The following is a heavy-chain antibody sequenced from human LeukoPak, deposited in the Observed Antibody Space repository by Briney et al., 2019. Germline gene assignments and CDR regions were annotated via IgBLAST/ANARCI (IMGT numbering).Heavy chain of an antibody. Sequence: PGGSLRLSCAASGFTFSSYGMHWVRQAPGKGLEWVAFIRYDGSNKYYADSVKGRFTISRDNSKNTLYLQMNSLRAEDTAVYYCAKGSRQLGYCSSTSCYMKDYFDYWGQGTLVTVSS. CDR1: GFTFSSYG. D-gene: IGHD2-2*02. CDR3: AKGSRQLGYCSSTSCYMKDYFDY. J-gene: IGHJ4*02. V-gene: IGHV3-30*02. CDR2: IRYDGSNK.